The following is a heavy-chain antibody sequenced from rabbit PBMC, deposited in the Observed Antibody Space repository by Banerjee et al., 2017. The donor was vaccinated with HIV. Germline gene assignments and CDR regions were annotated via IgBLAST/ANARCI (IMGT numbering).Heavy chain of an antibody. J-gene: IGHJ6*01. V-gene: IGHV1S45*01. CDR2: IDAGSSAST. CDR1: GVSFSTSSY. CDR3: ARDTSSSFSSYGMDL. Sequence: QEQLEESGGDLVKPGASLTLTCTASGVSFSTSSYMCWVRQAPGKGLEWIACIDAGSSASTYYASWAKGRFTISKTSSTTVTLHMTSLTAADTATYFCARDTSSSFSSYGMDLWGPGTPGHRL. D-gene: IGHD1-1*01.